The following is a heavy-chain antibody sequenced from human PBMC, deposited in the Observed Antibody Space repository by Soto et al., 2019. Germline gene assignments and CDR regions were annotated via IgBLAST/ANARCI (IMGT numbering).Heavy chain of an antibody. D-gene: IGHD3-3*01. CDR2: IYYSGST. CDR3: ARRRGVVQDGMDV. J-gene: IGHJ6*02. Sequence: QLQLQESGPGLVKPSETLSLTCTVSGGSIRSSSSYWDWIRQPPGKGLEWIGSIYYSGSTYYNPSLKSRVIISMDKSKNQFSLNVSSVTAADTAVYYCARRRGVVQDGMDVRGQGTTVIVSS. CDR1: GGSIRSSSSY. V-gene: IGHV4-39*01.